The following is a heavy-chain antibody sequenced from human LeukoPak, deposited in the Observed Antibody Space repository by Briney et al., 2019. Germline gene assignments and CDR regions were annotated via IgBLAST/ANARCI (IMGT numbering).Heavy chain of an antibody. CDR1: GVSISSSSYY. Sequence: PSETLSLTCTASGVSISSSSYYWGWIRQPPGKGLEWIGSIYYSGGTYYNPSLKSRVTISVDTSKNQFSLKLSSVTAADTAVYYCARRGYCSGGSCYGGYTDYWGQGTLVTVSS. CDR2: IYYSGGT. D-gene: IGHD2-15*01. J-gene: IGHJ4*02. V-gene: IGHV4-39*01. CDR3: ARRGYCSGGSCYGGYTDY.